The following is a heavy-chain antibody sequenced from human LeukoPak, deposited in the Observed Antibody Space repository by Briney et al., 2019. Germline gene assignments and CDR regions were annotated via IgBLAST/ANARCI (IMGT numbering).Heavy chain of an antibody. CDR3: AKGDYYGSGSYFDY. Sequence: GGSLRLSCAASGFTFSSYAMSWVRQAPGKGLEWVSAISGSGGSTYYADSVKGRFTISRDNSKNTPYLQMNSLRAEDTAVYYCAKGDYYGSGSYFDYWGQGTLVTVSS. CDR2: ISGSGGST. CDR1: GFTFSSYA. V-gene: IGHV3-23*01. J-gene: IGHJ4*02. D-gene: IGHD3-10*01.